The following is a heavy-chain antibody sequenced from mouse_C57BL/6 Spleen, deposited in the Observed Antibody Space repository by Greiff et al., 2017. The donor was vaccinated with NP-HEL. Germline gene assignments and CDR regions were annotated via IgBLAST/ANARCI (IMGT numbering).Heavy chain of an antibody. CDR2: ISYSGST. D-gene: IGHD3-2*02. V-gene: IGHV3-1*01. CDR3: AREGSSGLGYYFDY. Sequence: EVKLMESGPGMVKPSQSLSLTCTVTGYSITSGYDWHWIRHFPGNKLEWMGYISYSGSTNYNPSLKSRISITHDTSKNHFFLKLNSVTTEDTATYYCAREGSSGLGYYFDYWGQGTTLTVSS. J-gene: IGHJ2*01. CDR1: GYSITSGYD.